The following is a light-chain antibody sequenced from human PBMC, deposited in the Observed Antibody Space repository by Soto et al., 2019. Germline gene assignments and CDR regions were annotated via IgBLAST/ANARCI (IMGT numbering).Light chain of an antibody. CDR3: QHYGTSAL. Sequence: EIVLTQSPGTLSLSPGERATLSCRASQSVSDMYLAWYQQKPGQAPRLLIYASNRATGIPDRFSGSGSGTDFTLTISRLEPEDFAVYYCQHYGTSALFGPGTKVVIK. CDR1: QSVSDMY. CDR2: AS. V-gene: IGKV3-20*01. J-gene: IGKJ3*01.